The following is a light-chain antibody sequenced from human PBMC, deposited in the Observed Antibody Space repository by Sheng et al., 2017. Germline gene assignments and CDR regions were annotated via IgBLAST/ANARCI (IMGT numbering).Light chain of an antibody. CDR1: QSVGSY. CDR2: DAS. CDR3: QLRSSWPPMYP. J-gene: IGKJ2*01. V-gene: IGKV3-11*01. Sequence: IVLTQSPGTLSLSPGQTATLSCRASQSVGSYLAWYQQKPGQAPRLVIFDASNRATGIPARFSGSGSGTDFTLTIFNLEPEDFVVYYCQLRSSWPPMYPFGQGTKLEIK.